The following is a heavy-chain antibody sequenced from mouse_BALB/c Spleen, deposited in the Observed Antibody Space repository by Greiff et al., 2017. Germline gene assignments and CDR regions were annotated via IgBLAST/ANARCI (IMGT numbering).Heavy chain of an antibody. CDR2: IDPETGGT. CDR1: GYTFTDYE. J-gene: IGHJ3*01. Sequence: VKLMESGAELVRPGASVTLSCKASGYTFTDYEMHWVKQTPVHGLEWIGAIDPETGGTAYNQKFKGKATLTADKSSSTAYMELRSLTSEDSAVYYCTRRIQAWFAYWGQGTLVTVSA. V-gene: IGHV1-15*01. CDR3: TRRIQAWFAY.